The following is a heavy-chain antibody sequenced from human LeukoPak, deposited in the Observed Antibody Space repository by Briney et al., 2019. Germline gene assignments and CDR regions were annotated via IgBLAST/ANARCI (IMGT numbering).Heavy chain of an antibody. Sequence: ASVKVSCKASGYTFTGYYMHWVRQAPGQGLEWMGWINPNSGGTNYAQKFQGRVTMTRDTSISTAYMELSRLRSDDTAVYYCARDVSGSYLPITFDYWGQGTLVTVSS. D-gene: IGHD1-26*01. CDR1: GYTFTGYY. V-gene: IGHV1-2*02. CDR3: ARDVSGSYLPITFDY. CDR2: INPNSGGT. J-gene: IGHJ4*02.